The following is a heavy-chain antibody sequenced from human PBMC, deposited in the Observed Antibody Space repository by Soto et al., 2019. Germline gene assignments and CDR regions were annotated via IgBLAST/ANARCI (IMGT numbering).Heavy chain of an antibody. CDR1: GYTFTSYG. CDR3: ARCLYSSRGRGPYFDY. CDR2: ISAYNGNA. Sequence: ASVKVSCKASGYTFTSYGISWVRQAPGQGLEWMGWISAYNGNANYAQKLQGRVTMTADTSTSTAYMELRSLKASDPAMYYCARCLYSSRGRGPYFDYWGQETLVTVSS. J-gene: IGHJ4*02. V-gene: IGHV1-18*04. D-gene: IGHD3-16*01.